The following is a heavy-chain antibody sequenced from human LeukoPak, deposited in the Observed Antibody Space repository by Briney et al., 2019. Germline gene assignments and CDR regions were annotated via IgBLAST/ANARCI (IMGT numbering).Heavy chain of an antibody. Sequence: GESLQTSLQGSGYSLDSYWNNWVRQMPGKGLESMGKIDPSDSYTTYSPSFQGHVTISADKSISTAYLQWSSLKASDTAMYYCARTQAGYFDDYWGQGTLVTVSS. J-gene: IGHJ4*02. D-gene: IGHD3-9*01. CDR3: ARTQAGYFDDY. CDR2: IDPSDSYT. CDR1: GYSLDSYW. V-gene: IGHV5-10-1*01.